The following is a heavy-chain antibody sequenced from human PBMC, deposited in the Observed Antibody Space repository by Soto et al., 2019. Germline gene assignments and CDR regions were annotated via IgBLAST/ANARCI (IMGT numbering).Heavy chain of an antibody. CDR3: AKDLYHFWSGYPQLDY. D-gene: IGHD3-3*01. Sequence: EVQLLESGGGLVQPGGSLRLSCAGSGFTFSSYAMNWVRQAPGKGLEWVSTISGSGGSTYYADSVKGRFTISRDNSKNTVYLQMNSLRAEDTAVYYCAKDLYHFWSGYPQLDYWGQGTLVTVSS. CDR1: GFTFSSYA. J-gene: IGHJ4*02. CDR2: ISGSGGST. V-gene: IGHV3-23*01.